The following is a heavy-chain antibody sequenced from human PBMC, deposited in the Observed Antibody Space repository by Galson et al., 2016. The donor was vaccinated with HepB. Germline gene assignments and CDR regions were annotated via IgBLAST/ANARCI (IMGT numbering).Heavy chain of an antibody. D-gene: IGHD6-19*01. CDR2: IWNDGSNK. CDR1: GITFSNYG. CDR3: AKAKDRGYDSGCLDN. V-gene: IGHV3-33*06. Sequence: SLRLSCAASGITFSNYGMHWVRQAPGKGLEWVALIWNDGSNKYYADSVKGRFTISRDNSKDTLYLQMSSLRAEDTALYYCAKAKDRGYDSGCLDNWGQGTLVIVSS. J-gene: IGHJ4*02.